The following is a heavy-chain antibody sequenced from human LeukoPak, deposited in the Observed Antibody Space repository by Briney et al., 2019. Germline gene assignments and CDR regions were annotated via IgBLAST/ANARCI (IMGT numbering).Heavy chain of an antibody. D-gene: IGHD3-9*01. CDR1: GCSISPYY. Sequence: PSETLSLTCTVSGCSISPYYWSWIRQPPGKGLEWIGYIYYSGSTNYNPSLKSQVTISVDTSKNQFSLKLSSVTAADTDVYYCARGSRPRYFDGLFPYYFDYWGQGTLVTVSS. J-gene: IGHJ4*02. CDR3: ARGSRPRYFDGLFPYYFDY. CDR2: IYYSGST. V-gene: IGHV4-59*12.